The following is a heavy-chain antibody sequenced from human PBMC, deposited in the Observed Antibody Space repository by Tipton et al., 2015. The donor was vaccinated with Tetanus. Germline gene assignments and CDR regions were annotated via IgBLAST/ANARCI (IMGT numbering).Heavy chain of an antibody. CDR1: GFRFSYSG. Sequence: SLRLSCAASGFRFSYSGMHWVRQAPGKGLEWVAVIASDGKNERYADSVKGRFIISRDDSKNTLYLQMNSLRPEDTAVYYCAKEFQRARIRFFDSWGQGTQVTASS. V-gene: IGHV3-30*18. D-gene: IGHD2-15*01. CDR3: AKEFQRARIRFFDS. CDR2: IASDGKNE. J-gene: IGHJ4*02.